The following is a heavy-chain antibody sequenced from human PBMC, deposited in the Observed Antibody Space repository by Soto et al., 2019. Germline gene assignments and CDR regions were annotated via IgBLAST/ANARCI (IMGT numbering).Heavy chain of an antibody. D-gene: IGHD1-1*01. CDR3: AKETATSVDYYYFYGLDV. J-gene: IGHJ6*02. CDR2: ISYDGNKE. Sequence: HPGGSLRLSCSASGFIFGTYGMDWVRQAPGKGLEWVALISYDGNKEFYADSVKGRFTISRDNSRNTLYLHMNSLKPEDTAMYYCAKETATSVDYYYFYGLDVWGPGTTVTVSS. CDR1: GFIFGTYG. V-gene: IGHV3-30*18.